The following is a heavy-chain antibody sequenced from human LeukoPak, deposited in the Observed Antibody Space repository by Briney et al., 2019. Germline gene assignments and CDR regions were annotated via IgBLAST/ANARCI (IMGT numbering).Heavy chain of an antibody. V-gene: IGHV3-30*03. J-gene: IGHJ4*02. Sequence: SVKGRFTCSRDNSKNTLFLQMNSLRAEDAAVYYCARRGGLDSWGQGTLITVSS. CDR3: ARRGGLDS. D-gene: IGHD3-16*01.